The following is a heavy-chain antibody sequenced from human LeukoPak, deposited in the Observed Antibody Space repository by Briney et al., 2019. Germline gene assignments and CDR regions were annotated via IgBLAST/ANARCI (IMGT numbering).Heavy chain of an antibody. D-gene: IGHD3-10*01. CDR1: GGSFSGYY. CDR2: INHSGST. V-gene: IGHV4-34*01. CDR3: ARVYNDYYGSGSYSRIRGAFDI. Sequence: SETLSLTCAVYGGSFSGYYWSWIRQPPGKGLEWIGEINHSGSTNYNPSLKSRVTISVDTSKNQFSLKLSSATAADTAVYYCARVYNDYYGSGSYSRIRGAFDIWGQGTMVTVSS. J-gene: IGHJ3*02.